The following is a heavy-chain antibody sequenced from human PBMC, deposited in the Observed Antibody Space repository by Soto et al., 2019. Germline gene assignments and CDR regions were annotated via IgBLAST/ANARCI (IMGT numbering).Heavy chain of an antibody. Sequence: PSETLSLTCTVSGGSIISYYWSWIRQPPGKGLEWIGYIYDSGSTSYNPSLKSRVTISVDTSKNQFSLKLSSVTAADTAVYYCASSDFWSGYPFDYWGQGTLVTVSS. J-gene: IGHJ4*02. CDR3: ASSDFWSGYPFDY. CDR1: GGSIISYY. D-gene: IGHD3-3*01. CDR2: IYDSGST. V-gene: IGHV4-59*01.